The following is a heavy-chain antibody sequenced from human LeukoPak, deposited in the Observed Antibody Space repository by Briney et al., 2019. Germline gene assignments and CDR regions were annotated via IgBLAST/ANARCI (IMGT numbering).Heavy chain of an antibody. J-gene: IGHJ4*02. CDR3: ARVDYAFDY. V-gene: IGHV1-2*02. CDR2: INPNSGDT. D-gene: IGHD4-17*01. Sequence: ASVKVSCKTSGYTFTHYYLHWVRQAPGQGLEWMGWINPNSGDTNYAQQFQGRVTMTRDTSFTTVYMEVSRLTSDDTAVYYCARVDYAFDYWGQGTLLTVSS. CDR1: GYTFTHYY.